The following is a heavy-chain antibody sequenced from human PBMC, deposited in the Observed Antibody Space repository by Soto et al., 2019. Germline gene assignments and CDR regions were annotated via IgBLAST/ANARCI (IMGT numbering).Heavy chain of an antibody. Sequence: HPGGSLRLSCAASGFTFDDYAMHWVRQVPGKGLEWVSGISWNSGSIGYADSVKGRFTISRDNAKNSLYLQMNSLRAEDTAVYYCAKDQDLRYSSSWSLYYYYYGMDVWGQGTTVPVSS. CDR2: ISWNSGSI. D-gene: IGHD6-13*01. V-gene: IGHV3-9*01. J-gene: IGHJ6*02. CDR3: AKDQDLRYSSSWSLYYYYYGMDV. CDR1: GFTFDDYA.